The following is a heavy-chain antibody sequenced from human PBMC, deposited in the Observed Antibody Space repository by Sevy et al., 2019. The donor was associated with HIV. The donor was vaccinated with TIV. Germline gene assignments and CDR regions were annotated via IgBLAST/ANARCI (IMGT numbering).Heavy chain of an antibody. D-gene: IGHD3-22*01. CDR1: GYIFTELS. CDR2: FDPEDGET. V-gene: IGHV1-24*01. CDR3: ATDSVLLKGRYYDSSRYYLHY. Sequence: ASVKVSCKVSGYIFTELSMHWVRQAPGKGLEWMGGFDPEDGETIYAQKFQGRVTMTEDTSTDTAYMDLSSLRSEDTAVYYCATDSVLLKGRYYDSSRYYLHYWGQGTLVTVSS. J-gene: IGHJ4*02.